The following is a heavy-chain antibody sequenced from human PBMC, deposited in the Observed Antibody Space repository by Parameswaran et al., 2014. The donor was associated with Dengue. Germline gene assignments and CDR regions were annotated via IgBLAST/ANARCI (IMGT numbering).Heavy chain of an antibody. D-gene: IGHD4-11*01. Sequence: ASETLSLTCAVYGGSFSGYYWSWIRQPPGKGLEWIGEINHSGSTNYNPSLKSRVTISVDTSKNQFSLKLSSVTAADTAVYYCAKPSKDYYYYYGMDVWGQGTTVTVSS. V-gene: IGHV4-34*01. CDR2: INHSGST. CDR3: AKPSKDYYYYYGMDV. CDR1: GGSFSGYY. J-gene: IGHJ6*02.